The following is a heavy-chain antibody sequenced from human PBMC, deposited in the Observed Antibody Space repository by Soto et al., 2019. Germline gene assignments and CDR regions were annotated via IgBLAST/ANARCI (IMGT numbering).Heavy chain of an antibody. D-gene: IGHD1-20*01. CDR2: INHSGST. CDR1: GGSFSGYY. V-gene: IGHV4-34*01. CDR3: ARGLPYNWNRLQFYYYYYMDV. Sequence: PSETLSLTCAVYGGSFSGYYWGWIRQPPGKGLEWIGEINHSGSTNYNPSLKSRVTISVDTSKNQFSLKLSSVTAADTAVYYCARGLPYNWNRLQFYYYYYMDVWGKGTTVTVSS. J-gene: IGHJ6*03.